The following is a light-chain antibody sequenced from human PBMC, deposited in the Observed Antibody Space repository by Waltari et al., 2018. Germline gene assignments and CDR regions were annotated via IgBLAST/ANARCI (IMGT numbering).Light chain of an antibody. CDR1: QSVLYSSNNKNY. J-gene: IGKJ4*01. Sequence: DIVMTQSPDSLAVSLGERATINCKSSQSVLYSSNNKNYLAWYQQKSGQPPKLLIYWASTRESGVPYRFSGSGSGTDFTLTISSLQAEDVAVYYCQQYFSTPPVTFGGGTKVEIK. CDR3: QQYFSTPPVT. V-gene: IGKV4-1*01. CDR2: WAS.